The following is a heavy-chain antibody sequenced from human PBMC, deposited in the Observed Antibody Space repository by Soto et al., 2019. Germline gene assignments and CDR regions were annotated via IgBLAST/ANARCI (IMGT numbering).Heavy chain of an antibody. CDR3: ARGRYGDY. V-gene: IGHV1-18*01. J-gene: IGHJ4*02. CDR2: ISAHNGNT. D-gene: IGHD1-1*01. CDR1: VYAFTTYG. Sequence: QVHLVQSGAEVKKPGASVKVSCTGSVYAFTTYGITWVRQAPGHGLEWMGWISAHNGNTNYAQKLQGRVTVTRDTSTSTAYVELRSLRSDDTAVYDCARGRYGDYWGQGARVTVSS.